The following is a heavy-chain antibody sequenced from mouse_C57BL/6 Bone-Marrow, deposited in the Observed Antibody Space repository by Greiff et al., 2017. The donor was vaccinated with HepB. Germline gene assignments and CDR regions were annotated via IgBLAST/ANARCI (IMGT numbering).Heavy chain of an antibody. Sequence: QVQLQQSGPELVKPGASVKISCKASGYAFSSSWMNWVKQRPGKGLEWIGRIYPGDGDTNYNGKFKGKATLTAHKSSSTAYMQLSSLTSEDSGVYVCAREDISRYLYFDVWGTGPTVTVST. CDR3: AREDISRYLYFDV. CDR1: GYAFSSSW. CDR2: IYPGDGDT. J-gene: IGHJ1*03. V-gene: IGHV1-82*01.